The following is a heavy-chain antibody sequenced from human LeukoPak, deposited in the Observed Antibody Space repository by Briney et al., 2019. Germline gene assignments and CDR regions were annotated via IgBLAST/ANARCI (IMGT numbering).Heavy chain of an antibody. D-gene: IGHD3-16*01. CDR2: INHYGNVN. J-gene: IGHJ6*02. CDR1: GFTFSSYW. CDR3: ARGGGLDV. V-gene: IGHV3-7*03. Sequence: PGGSLRLSCAASGFTFSSYWMNWACQAPGKGLEWVASINHYGNVNYYVDSVKGRFTISRDNAKNSLYLQMSNLRAEDTAVYFCARGGGLDVWGQGATVTVSS.